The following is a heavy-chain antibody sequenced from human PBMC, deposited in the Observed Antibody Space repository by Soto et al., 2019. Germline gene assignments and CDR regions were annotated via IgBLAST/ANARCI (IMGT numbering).Heavy chain of an antibody. CDR1: GFSLSTSGVG. Sequence: SGPTLVNPTQTLTLTCTFSGFSLSTSGVGVGWIRQPPGKALEWLALIYWDDDKRYSPSLKSRLTITKDTSKNQVVLTMTNIDPVDTATYYCAHKRDGSGSYYKGYGMDVWGQGTTVTVSS. CDR2: IYWDDDK. J-gene: IGHJ6*02. CDR3: AHKRDGSGSYYKGYGMDV. V-gene: IGHV2-5*02. D-gene: IGHD3-10*01.